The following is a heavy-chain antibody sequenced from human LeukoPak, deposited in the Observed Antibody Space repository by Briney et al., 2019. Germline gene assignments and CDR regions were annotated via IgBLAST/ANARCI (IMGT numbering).Heavy chain of an antibody. CDR2: ISWNSGSI. CDR3: AKVTLCIAAADPYFDY. CDR1: GFTFDDYA. J-gene: IGHJ4*02. V-gene: IGHV3-9*01. D-gene: IGHD6-13*01. Sequence: GGSLRLSCAASGFTFDDYAMHWVRQAPGKGLEWVSGISWNSGSIGYADSVKGRFTISRDNAKNSLYLQMNSLRAEDTALYYCAKVTLCIAAADPYFDYWGQGTLVTVSS.